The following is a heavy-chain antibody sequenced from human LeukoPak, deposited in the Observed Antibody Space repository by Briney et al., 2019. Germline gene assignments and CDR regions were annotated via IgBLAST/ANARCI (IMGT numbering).Heavy chain of an antibody. D-gene: IGHD4-11*01. CDR2: IIPIFGTA. V-gene: IGHV1-69*05. CDR3: ARGLQIGFLEY. Sequence: ASVKVSCKASGGTFSSYAISWVRQAPGQGLEWMGGIIPIFGTANYAQKLQGRVTLTTDTSTSTAYMDLRSLTSDDTAVYYCARGLQIGFLEYWGQGTLVTVSS. CDR1: GGTFSSYA. J-gene: IGHJ4*02.